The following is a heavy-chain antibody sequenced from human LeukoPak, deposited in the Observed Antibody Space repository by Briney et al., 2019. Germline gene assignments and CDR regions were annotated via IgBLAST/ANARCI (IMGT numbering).Heavy chain of an antibody. V-gene: IGHV3-66*01. CDR1: GFTVSSNY. CDR3: AREQVVVGRGYYGMDV. CDR2: MYSGGST. J-gene: IGHJ6*02. Sequence: PGGSLRLSCAASGFTVSSNYMNWVCQAPGKGLEWVSVMYSGGSTFYGDSVKGRFTISRDNSMNTLYLQMNSLRVDDTAVYYCAREQVVVGRGYYGMDVWGQGTTVTVSS. D-gene: IGHD2-2*01.